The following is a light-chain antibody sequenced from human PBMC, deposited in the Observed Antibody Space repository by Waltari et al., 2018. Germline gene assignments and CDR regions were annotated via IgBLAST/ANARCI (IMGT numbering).Light chain of an antibody. CDR1: QGISNY. Sequence: DIQMTQSPSAMSASVGDRVTITCRASQGISNYLAWFQQKPGKVPKRLIYGASSLQSGVPSRFSGSGAGTEFNLTISRLQPEDFATYYCLQHNSYPRTFGQGTKVAIK. CDR2: GAS. CDR3: LQHNSYPRT. J-gene: IGKJ1*01. V-gene: IGKV1-17*03.